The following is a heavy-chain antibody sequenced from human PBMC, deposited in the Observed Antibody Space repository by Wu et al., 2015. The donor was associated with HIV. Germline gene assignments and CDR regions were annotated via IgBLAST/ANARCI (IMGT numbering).Heavy chain of an antibody. CDR1: GYTFTGYY. CDR3: ARDHGYSGYDLVHNWFDP. J-gene: IGHJ5*02. CDR2: INPNSGDT. D-gene: IGHD5-12*01. V-gene: IGHV1-2*02. Sequence: QVQVVQSGAEVKKPGASVKVSCKASGYTFTGYYMHWVRQAPGQGLEWMGWINPNSGDTKYAQKFQGRVTMTRDTSISTAYMELSRLRSDDTAVYYCARDHGYSGYDLVHNWFDPRGQGTLVTVSS.